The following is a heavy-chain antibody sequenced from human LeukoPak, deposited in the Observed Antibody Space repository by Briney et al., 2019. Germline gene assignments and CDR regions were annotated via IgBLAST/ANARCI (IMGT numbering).Heavy chain of an antibody. CDR2: ISSSSSCI. CDR1: GFTFSSYS. J-gene: IGHJ6*03. Sequence: GGSLRLSCAASGFTFSSYSMNWVRQAPGKGLEWVSSISSSSSCIYYANSVKGRFTISRDNAKNSLYLQMNSLRAEDTAVYYCARSADYYYYYYYMDVWGKGTTVTVSS. CDR3: ARSADYYYYYYYMDV. V-gene: IGHV3-21*01. D-gene: IGHD3-3*01.